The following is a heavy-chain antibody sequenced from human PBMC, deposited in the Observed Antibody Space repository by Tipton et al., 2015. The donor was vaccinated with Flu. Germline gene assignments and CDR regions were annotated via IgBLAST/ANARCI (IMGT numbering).Heavy chain of an antibody. D-gene: IGHD3-10*01. V-gene: IGHV4-4*07. J-gene: IGHJ4*02. CDR2: IYNSGIT. CDR1: GGSISRYY. Sequence: LRLSCTVSGGSISRYYWSWIRQPAGKGLEWIGRIYNSGITNYNPSLKSRVTMSVDTSKNNFSLKMTSVTAADTAVYYCARGSGSGTFMIFDIWGQGTLVTVSS. CDR3: ARGSGSGTFMIFDI.